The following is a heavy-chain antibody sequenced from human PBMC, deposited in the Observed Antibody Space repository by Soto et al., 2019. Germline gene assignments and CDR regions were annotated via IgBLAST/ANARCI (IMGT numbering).Heavy chain of an antibody. J-gene: IGHJ4*02. V-gene: IGHV1-69*08. CDR3: ARDSYYYVSSTGGGY. CDR2: IIPILGIT. Sequence: QVQLVQSGAEVRKPGSSVKVSCKASGDTFDSYTLSWVRQAPGQGLEWMGRIIPILGITNYALRFQGRVTLTADMSTSTAYMELSGLRSADTAIYFCARDSYYYVSSTGGGYWGQGTLVTVSS. D-gene: IGHD3-10*01. CDR1: GDTFDSYT.